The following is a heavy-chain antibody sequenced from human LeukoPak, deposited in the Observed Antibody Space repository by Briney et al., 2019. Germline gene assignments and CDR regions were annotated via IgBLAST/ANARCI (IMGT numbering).Heavy chain of an antibody. CDR2: IYSGGST. CDR3: ARARRGSYFEFDY. V-gene: IGHV3-66*02. J-gene: IGHJ4*02. D-gene: IGHD1-26*01. Sequence: GGSLRLSCAASGFTVSSNYMSWVRQAPGKGLEWVSVIYSGGSTYYADSVKGRFTISRDDSKNTLYLQMNSLRAEDTAVYYCARARRGSYFEFDYWGQGTLVTVSS. CDR1: GFTVSSNY.